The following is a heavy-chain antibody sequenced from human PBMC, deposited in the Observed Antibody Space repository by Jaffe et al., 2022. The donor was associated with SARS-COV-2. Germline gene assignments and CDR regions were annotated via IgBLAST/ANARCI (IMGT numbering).Heavy chain of an antibody. V-gene: IGHV3-30*18. CDR1: GSTFSSYG. CDR2: ISADTSKK. Sequence: QMQLVESGGGVVQPGRSLRLSCVASGSTFSSYGMHWVRQAPGKGLEWVAVISADTSKKYYADSVKGRFTISRDNSRNTVLLQMNSLRTEDTAVYYCAKGPEYSGYDGEGSWGQGTLVTVSS. D-gene: IGHD5-12*01. J-gene: IGHJ4*02. CDR3: AKGPEYSGYDGEGS.